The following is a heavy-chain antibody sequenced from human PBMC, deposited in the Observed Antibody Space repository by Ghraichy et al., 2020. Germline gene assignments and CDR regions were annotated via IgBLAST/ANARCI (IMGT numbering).Heavy chain of an antibody. Sequence: ASVKVSCKVSGYTLTELSMHWVRQAPGKGLEWMGGFDPEDGETIYAQKFQGRVTMTEDTSTDTAYMELSSLRSEDTAVYYCASANTNSGRTIYYGMDVWGQGTTVTVSS. J-gene: IGHJ6*02. CDR2: FDPEDGET. CDR1: GYTLTELS. V-gene: IGHV1-24*01. D-gene: IGHD1-1*01. CDR3: ASANTNSGRTIYYGMDV.